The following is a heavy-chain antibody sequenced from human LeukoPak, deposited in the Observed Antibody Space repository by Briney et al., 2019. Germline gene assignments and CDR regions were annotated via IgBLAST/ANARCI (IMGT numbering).Heavy chain of an antibody. V-gene: IGHV1-2*02. CDR1: GYTFTDYY. CDR3: ARSGVVVAATVNGDWFDH. CDR2: INPNSGGT. J-gene: IGHJ5*02. D-gene: IGHD2-15*01. Sequence: ASVKVSCKASGYTFTDYYVHWVRQAPGQGLEWMGWINPNSGGTNYAQKFQGRVTMTRDTSVSTAYMELSRLTSDDTAVYYCARSGVVVAATVNGDWFDHWGQGTLVTVSS.